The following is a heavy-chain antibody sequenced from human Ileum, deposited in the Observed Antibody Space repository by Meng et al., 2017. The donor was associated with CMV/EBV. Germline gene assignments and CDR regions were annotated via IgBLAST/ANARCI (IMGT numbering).Heavy chain of an antibody. V-gene: IGHV4-34*01. CDR3: ARGAFKSGLLDY. J-gene: IGHJ4*02. CDR1: GGSLSGFY. Sequence: CAFVGGSLSGFYWSWLRQPPGKGLEWIGHVNHGGYTTYTPSLKSRVSISIDMSKNQFSLRLNSVTAADAAVYFCARGAFKSGLLDYWGQGSLVTVSS. D-gene: IGHD5-12*01. CDR2: VNHGGYT.